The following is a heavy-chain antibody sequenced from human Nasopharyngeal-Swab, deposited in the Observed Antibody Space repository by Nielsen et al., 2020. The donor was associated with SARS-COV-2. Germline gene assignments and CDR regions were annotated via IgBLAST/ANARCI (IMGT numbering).Heavy chain of an antibody. D-gene: IGHD5-12*01. CDR2: ISYDGSNK. V-gene: IGHV3-30*03. CDR1: GFTFSSYG. CDR3: ARSSHQSEGYAFDY. J-gene: IGHJ4*02. Sequence: GESLKISCAASGFTFSSYGMHWVRQAPGKGLEWVAVISYDGSNKYYADSVKGRFTISRDNSKNTLYLQMNSLRAEDTAVYYCARSSHQSEGYAFDYWGQGTLVTVSS.